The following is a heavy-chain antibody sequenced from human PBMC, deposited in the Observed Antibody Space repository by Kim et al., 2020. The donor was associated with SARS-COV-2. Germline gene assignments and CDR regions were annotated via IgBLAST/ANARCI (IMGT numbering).Heavy chain of an antibody. J-gene: IGHJ4*02. D-gene: IGHD1-26*01. CDR3: ARGVGATTIGEFDY. Sequence: APKFQGRVTITADESTSTAYMGLSSLRSEDTAVYYWARGVGATTIGEFDYWGQGTLVTVSS. V-gene: IGHV1-69*01.